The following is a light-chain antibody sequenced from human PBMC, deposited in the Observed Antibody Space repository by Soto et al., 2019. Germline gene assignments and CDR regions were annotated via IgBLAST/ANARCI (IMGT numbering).Light chain of an antibody. CDR2: KAS. CDR1: QTIRSW. Sequence: DIQMTQSPSTLSASLGDRVTITCRASQTIRSWLAWYQQMPGKAPKLLIYKASSLESGVPSRFSGSGSGTEFILTISTLQPDDYATYYCQQYESYPLTFGGGTKVEIK. CDR3: QQYESYPLT. V-gene: IGKV1-5*03. J-gene: IGKJ4*01.